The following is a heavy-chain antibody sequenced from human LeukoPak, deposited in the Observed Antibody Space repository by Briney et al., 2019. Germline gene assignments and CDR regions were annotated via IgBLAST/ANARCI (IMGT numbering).Heavy chain of an antibody. CDR2: INPNSGGT. CDR3: AREFRITMVGAFDI. CDR1: GYTFTGYY. D-gene: IGHD3-10*01. J-gene: IGHJ3*02. V-gene: IGHV1-2*02. Sequence: ASVKVSCKASGYTFTGYYMHWVRQAPGQGLEWMGWINPNSGGTNYAQKFQGRVTMTRDTSISTAYMELSRLRSDDTAVYYCAREFRITMVGAFDIWGQGSMVTVSS.